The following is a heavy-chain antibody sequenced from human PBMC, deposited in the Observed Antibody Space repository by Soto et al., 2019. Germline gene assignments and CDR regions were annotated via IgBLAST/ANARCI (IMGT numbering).Heavy chain of an antibody. Sequence: QVQLVQSGAEVKKPGSSMEVSCQASGGTFSTYSLNWVRQAPGPGLEWMGGIIPVFGTPNYAQKCQGRGTITADESTSTADMELTSLTSEDTAVYYCARKMNTAKTYGLDVWGQGTTVTVSS. J-gene: IGHJ6*02. CDR1: GGTFSTYS. D-gene: IGHD4-17*01. CDR3: ARKMNTAKTYGLDV. V-gene: IGHV1-69*01. CDR2: IIPVFGTP.